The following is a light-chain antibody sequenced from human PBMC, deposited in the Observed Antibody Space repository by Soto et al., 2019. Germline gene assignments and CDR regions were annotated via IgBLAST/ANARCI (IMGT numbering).Light chain of an antibody. CDR3: QSYDSSLTCVV. V-gene: IGLV1-40*01. J-gene: IGLJ2*01. Sequence: QSVLTQPPSVSGAPGQRVTISCTGSTSNIGACYGVHWYQHLPGTAPKLLMYGNSIRPSGVPDRFSGSKSGTSASLAITGLQADDEADYYCQSYDSSLTCVVFGGGTKVTVL. CDR2: GNS. CDR1: TSNIGACYG.